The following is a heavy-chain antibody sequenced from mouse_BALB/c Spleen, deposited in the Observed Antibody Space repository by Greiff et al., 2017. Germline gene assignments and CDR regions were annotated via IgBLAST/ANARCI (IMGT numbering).Heavy chain of an antibody. CDR2: IWAGGST. V-gene: IGHV2-9*02. CDR1: GFSLTSYG. Sequence: QVQLKESGPGLVAPSQSLSITCTVSGFSLTSYGVHWVRQPPGKGLEWLGVIWAGGSTNYNSALMSRLSISKDNSKSQVFLKMNSLQTDDTAMYYCARDREITTWAMDYWGQGTSVTVSS. D-gene: IGHD2-4*01. J-gene: IGHJ4*01. CDR3: ARDREITTWAMDY.